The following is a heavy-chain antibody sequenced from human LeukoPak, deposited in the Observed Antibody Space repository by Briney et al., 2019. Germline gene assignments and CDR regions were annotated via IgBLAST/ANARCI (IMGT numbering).Heavy chain of an antibody. V-gene: IGHV4-39*01. CDR1: GGSISSSNYY. D-gene: IGHD3-22*01. J-gene: IGHJ4*02. CDR3: ARTYHYDSSGYFLPPYFDY. CDR2: IYYRGST. Sequence: SETLSLTCTVSGGSISSSNYYWGWIRQPPGKGLEWIGSIYYRGSTYYNPSLKSRVTISVDTSENQFSLKVTPVTAADTAVYYCARTYHYDSSGYFLPPYFDYWGQGTLVTVSS.